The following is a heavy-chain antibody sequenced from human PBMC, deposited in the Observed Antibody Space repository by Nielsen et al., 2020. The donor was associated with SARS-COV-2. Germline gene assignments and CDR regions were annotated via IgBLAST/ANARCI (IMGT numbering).Heavy chain of an antibody. D-gene: IGHD5-18*01. Sequence: ASVKVSCKASGYTFTSYYMHWVRQAPGQGLEWMGIINPSGGSTSYAQKFQGRVTMTRDTSTSTVYMELSSLRSEDTAAYYCARDLTYSYGYDYYYGMDVWGQGTTVTVSS. CDR2: INPSGGST. CDR3: ARDLTYSYGYDYYYGMDV. CDR1: GYTFTSYY. J-gene: IGHJ6*02. V-gene: IGHV1-46*01.